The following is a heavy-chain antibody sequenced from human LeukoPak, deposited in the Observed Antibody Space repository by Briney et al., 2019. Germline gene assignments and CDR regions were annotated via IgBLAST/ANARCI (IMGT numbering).Heavy chain of an antibody. D-gene: IGHD6-13*01. CDR3: ARSKGSSWPYYYYYYMDV. J-gene: IGHJ6*03. CDR2: IIPIFGTA. CDR1: GGTFSSYA. V-gene: IGHV1-69*05. Sequence: GASVKVSCKASGGTFSSYAISWVRQAPGQGLEWMGRIIPIFGTANYAQKFQGRVTITTDESTSTAYMELSSLRSEDTAVYYRARSKGSSWPYYYYYYMDVWGKGTTVTVSS.